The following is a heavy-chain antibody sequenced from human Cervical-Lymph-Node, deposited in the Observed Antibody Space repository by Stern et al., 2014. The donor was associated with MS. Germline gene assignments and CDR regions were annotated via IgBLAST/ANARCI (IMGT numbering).Heavy chain of an antibody. J-gene: IGHJ6*02. CDR2: TSYKSRWYN. D-gene: IGHD5-18*01. V-gene: IGHV6-1*01. CDR1: GDSVSSNSVT. Sequence: QVQLQQSGPGLVKPSQTLSLTCAVSGDSVSSNSVTWDWVRQSPSRGLEWLGRTSYKSRWYNDYAQSVKGRISINPDTSKNQFSLQLNSVTPEDTAVYYCARVRYSYGYGRYYYYGMDVWGQGTTVTVSS. CDR3: ARVRYSYGYGRYYYYGMDV.